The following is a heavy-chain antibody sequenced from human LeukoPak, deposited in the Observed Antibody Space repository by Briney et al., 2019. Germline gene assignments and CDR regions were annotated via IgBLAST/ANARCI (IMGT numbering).Heavy chain of an antibody. CDR3: ARDWRGISLY. CDR2: IKQDGSEK. Sequence: SGGSLRLSCAASGFTFSNYWLSWLRQAPGKGLEWVANIKQDGSEKYYVDSVKGRFTISRDNAKNSLYLQMNSLRAEDTALYYCARDWRGISLYWGQGTLVTVSS. D-gene: IGHD3-3*01. V-gene: IGHV3-7*01. CDR1: GFTFSNYW. J-gene: IGHJ4*02.